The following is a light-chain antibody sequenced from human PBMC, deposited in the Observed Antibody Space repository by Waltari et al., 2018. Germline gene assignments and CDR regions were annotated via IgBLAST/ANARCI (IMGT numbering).Light chain of an antibody. Sequence: DILMTQSPSSLSASVGDRVTITCRASQRINTYLNWYQQKPGKAPKLLIYAASSLQSGVPSGFSGSGSGTDFTLTISSLQPEDFATYYCQQRSNVLFAFGPGTKVDFK. CDR1: QRINTY. J-gene: IGKJ3*01. CDR3: QQRSNVLFA. V-gene: IGKV1-39*01. CDR2: AAS.